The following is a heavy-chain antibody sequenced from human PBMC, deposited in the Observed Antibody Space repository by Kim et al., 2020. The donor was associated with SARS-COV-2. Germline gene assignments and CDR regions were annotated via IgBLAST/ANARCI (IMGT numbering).Heavy chain of an antibody. V-gene: IGHV1-18*01. J-gene: IGHJ4*02. CDR1: GYSFPTYG. CDR2: ISADTGDK. D-gene: IGHD1-26*01. CDR3: ARDLGAFYSGSDY. Sequence: ASVKVSCKGSGYSFPTYGISWVRQAPGKGLEWMGWISADTGDKNSAQKFQDRVTLTTDTSKRTAYMEMTSLTPDDTAVYYCARDLGAFYSGSDYWGKGTRVIVST.